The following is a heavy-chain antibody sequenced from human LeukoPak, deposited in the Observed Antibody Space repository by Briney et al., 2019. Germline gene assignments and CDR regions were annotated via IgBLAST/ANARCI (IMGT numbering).Heavy chain of an antibody. V-gene: IGHV4-34*01. Sequence: PSETLSLTCAVYGGSFSGYYWSWIRQPPGKGLEWIGEINHSGSTNYNPSLKSRVTISVDTSKNQFSLKLSSVTAADTAVYYCARDLIKGARFDPWGQGTLVTVSS. J-gene: IGHJ5*02. CDR3: ARDLIKGARFDP. D-gene: IGHD3-16*01. CDR2: INHSGST. CDR1: GGSFSGYY.